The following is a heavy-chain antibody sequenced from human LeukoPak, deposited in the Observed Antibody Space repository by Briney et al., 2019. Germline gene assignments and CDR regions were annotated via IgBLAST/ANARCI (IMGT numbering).Heavy chain of an antibody. D-gene: IGHD3-10*01. CDR3: AKDWSEGSGSYIDY. CDR1: GLSFGSHA. J-gene: IGHJ4*02. V-gene: IGHV3-30*04. CDR2: TSYDGTRQ. Sequence: GGSLRLSCVASGLSFGSHAMHWVRQAPGKGLEWLVVTSYDGTRQYYADFVGGRFTISRENSKNTVYLHMNSLTVDDTAFYYCAKDWSEGSGSYIDYWGQGALVTVSS.